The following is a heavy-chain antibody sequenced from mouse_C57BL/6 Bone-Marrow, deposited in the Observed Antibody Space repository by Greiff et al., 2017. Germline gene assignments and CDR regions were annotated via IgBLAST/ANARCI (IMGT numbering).Heavy chain of an antibody. CDR2: ISSCSSTI. CDR3: ARGYYVDY. V-gene: IGHV5-17*01. CDR1: GFTFSDYG. J-gene: IGHJ2*01. Sequence: DVKLVESGGGLVKPGGSLKLSCAASGFTFSDYGMHWVRQAPEKGLEWVAYISSCSSTIYYADTVKGRFTISRDNAKNTLFLQMTSLRSEDTAMYYCARGYYVDYWGQGTTLTVSS.